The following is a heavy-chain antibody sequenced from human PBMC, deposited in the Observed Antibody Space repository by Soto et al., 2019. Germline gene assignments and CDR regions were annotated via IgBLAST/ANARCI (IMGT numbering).Heavy chain of an antibody. D-gene: IGHD5-12*01. J-gene: IGHJ4*02. CDR2: IYYSGST. CDR1: GGSISSSSYY. V-gene: IGHV4-39*01. CDR3: ASTRDGDDGGFDY. Sequence: SATLSLTCTVSGGSISSSSYYWGWIRQPPGKGLEWIGSIYYSGSTHYNPSLKSRVTISVDTSKNQFSLKLSSVTAADTAVYYCASTRDGDDGGFDYWGQGTLVTVSS.